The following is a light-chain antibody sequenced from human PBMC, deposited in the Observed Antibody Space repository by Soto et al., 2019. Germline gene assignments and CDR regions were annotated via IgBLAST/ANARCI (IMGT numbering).Light chain of an antibody. CDR2: GAS. Sequence: EIVMTQSPGTLSLSPGERATLSCRASQSVSSTFAWYQQKPGQAPRLLIYGASTRATGIPARFSGSGSGTEFTLTISSLQSEDFALYYCQQYKDWPLTFGGGTKVDIK. CDR1: QSVSST. V-gene: IGKV3-15*01. J-gene: IGKJ4*01. CDR3: QQYKDWPLT.